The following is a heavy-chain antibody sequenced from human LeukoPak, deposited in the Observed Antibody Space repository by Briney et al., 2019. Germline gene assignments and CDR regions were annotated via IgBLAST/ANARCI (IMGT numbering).Heavy chain of an antibody. CDR2: ISSSSSYI. CDR3: ARDSNALRGVATIWVY. D-gene: IGHD5-12*01. J-gene: IGHJ4*02. CDR1: GFTFSSYS. V-gene: IGHV3-21*01. Sequence: GGSLRLSCAASGFTFSSYSMNWVRQAPGKGLEWVSSISSSSSYIYYADSVKGRFTISRDNAKNSLYLQMNSLRAEDTAVYYCARDSNALRGVATIWVYWGQGTLVTVSS.